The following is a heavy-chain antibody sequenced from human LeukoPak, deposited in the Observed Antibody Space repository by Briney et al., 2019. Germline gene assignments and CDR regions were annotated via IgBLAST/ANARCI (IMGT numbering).Heavy chain of an antibody. CDR2: ISCNSGSI. Sequence: PAGSLRLSCAASGFTFDDYATHWVRQAPGKGLEWVSGISCNSGSIGYADSVKGRFTISRDNAKNSLYLQMNSLRAEDMALYYCAKGPIAVAGTYFDYWGQGTLVTVSS. V-gene: IGHV3-9*03. D-gene: IGHD6-19*01. CDR3: AKGPIAVAGTYFDY. CDR1: GFTFDDYA. J-gene: IGHJ4*02.